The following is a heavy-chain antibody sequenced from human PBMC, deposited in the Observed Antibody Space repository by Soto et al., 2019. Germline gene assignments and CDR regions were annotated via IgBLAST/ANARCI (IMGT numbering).Heavy chain of an antibody. CDR2: IIPIFGTP. Sequence: SVTVSCQSSGVNFSNYAFSWVRRSPGQGPAWMGGIIPIFGTPNYAEKFAARLTITADESTITAYMELSSLRAEDTAVYYCARGGDMEPAVATSEYYNGMDFWGKGTTVTVPS. CDR3: ARGGDMEPAVATSEYYNGMDF. CDR1: GVNFSNYA. J-gene: IGHJ6*04. V-gene: IGHV1-69*13. D-gene: IGHD5-12*01.